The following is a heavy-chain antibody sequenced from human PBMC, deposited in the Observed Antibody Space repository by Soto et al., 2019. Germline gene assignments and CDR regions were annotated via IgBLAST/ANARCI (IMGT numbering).Heavy chain of an antibody. V-gene: IGHV3-9*01. CDR3: ATDLTRSGFGRGFDY. CDR2: IGWNSGII. Sequence: EVQLVESGGNLVQPGRSLRLSCATSGFTFVDYAMHWVRPAPGKGLEWVSGIGWNSGIIGYADAVKGRFTISRDNAKNSLYLQMHSLRREDTALYYCATDLTRSGFGRGFDYWGQGTLVTVSS. CDR1: GFTFVDYA. D-gene: IGHD3-3*01. J-gene: IGHJ4*02.